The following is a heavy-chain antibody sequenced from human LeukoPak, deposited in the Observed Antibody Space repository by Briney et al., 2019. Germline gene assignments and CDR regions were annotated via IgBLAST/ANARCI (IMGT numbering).Heavy chain of an antibody. Sequence: GGSLRLSCAASGFTFSSYSMNWVRQAPGKGLEWVSYISSSSSTIYYADSVKGRFTISRDNAKNSLYLQMNSLRAEDTAVYYCARDGNYDFWSGYSQYFDYWGQGTLATVSS. J-gene: IGHJ4*02. D-gene: IGHD3-3*01. CDR1: GFTFSSYS. CDR3: ARDGNYDFWSGYSQYFDY. V-gene: IGHV3-48*01. CDR2: ISSSSSTI.